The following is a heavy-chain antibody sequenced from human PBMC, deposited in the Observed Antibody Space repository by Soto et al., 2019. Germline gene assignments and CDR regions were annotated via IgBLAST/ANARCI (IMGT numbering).Heavy chain of an antibody. CDR2: IYYSGST. V-gene: IGHV4-30-4*01. D-gene: IGHD3-10*01. J-gene: IGHJ5*02. CDR3: ARAPMARGVYWFDP. CDR1: GGSISSGDYY. Sequence: PSETLSLTCTVSGGSISSGDYYWSWIRQPPGKGLEWIGYIYYSGSTYYNPSLKSRVTISVDTSKNQFSLKLSSVTAADTAVYYCARAPMARGVYWFDPWGQGTLVTVSS.